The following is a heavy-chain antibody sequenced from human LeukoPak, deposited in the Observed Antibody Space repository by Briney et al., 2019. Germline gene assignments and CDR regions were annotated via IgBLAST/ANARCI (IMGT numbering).Heavy chain of an antibody. CDR2: IYYSGST. V-gene: IGHV4-61*08. CDR1: GVSISSGGYY. Sequence: PSETLSLTCAVSGVSISSGGYYWSWIRQPPGKGPEWIGYIYYSGSTNYNPSLKSRVTISVDTSKNQFSLKLSSVTAADTAVYYCARDKGFGYSSGFDYWGQGTLVTVSS. CDR3: ARDKGFGYSSGFDY. D-gene: IGHD2-15*01. J-gene: IGHJ4*02.